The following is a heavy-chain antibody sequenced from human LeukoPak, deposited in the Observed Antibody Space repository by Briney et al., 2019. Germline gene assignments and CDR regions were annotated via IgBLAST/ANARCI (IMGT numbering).Heavy chain of an antibody. CDR2: IYYSGNT. V-gene: IGHV4-59*08. Sequence: SETLSLTCTVSGGSISSYYWSWIRQPPGKGLEWIGYIYYSGNTNYNPSLKSRVTISVDTSKNQFSLKLSSVTAADTAVYYCARHWGSDRYFDFWGQGTLVTVSS. J-gene: IGHJ4*02. D-gene: IGHD7-27*01. CDR3: ARHWGSDRYFDF. CDR1: GGSISSYY.